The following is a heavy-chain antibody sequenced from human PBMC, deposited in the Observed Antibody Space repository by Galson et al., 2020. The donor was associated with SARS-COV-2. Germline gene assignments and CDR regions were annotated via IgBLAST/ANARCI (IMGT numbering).Heavy chain of an antibody. V-gene: IGHV1-69*02. CDR1: RGTFSSYT. D-gene: IGHD5-12*01. CDR3: ARAANLLQIVAHFDY. CDR2: IIPSLGIA. Sequence: SVTVSCKASRGTFSSYTIRRLRQAPGQGLEWMGRIIPSLGIANYAQKFQARVTITADKSTSTAYMELSSLRSEDTAVYYCARAANLLQIVAHFDYWGQGTLVTVSS. J-gene: IGHJ4*02.